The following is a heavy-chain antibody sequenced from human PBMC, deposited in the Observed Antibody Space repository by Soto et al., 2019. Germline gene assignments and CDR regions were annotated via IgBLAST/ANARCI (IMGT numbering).Heavy chain of an antibody. CDR3: ARTSGGGVHYYYSYGMDV. CDR1: GFTFSSYA. CDR2: ISYDGSNK. J-gene: IGHJ6*02. V-gene: IGHV3-30-3*01. D-gene: IGHD3-10*01. Sequence: QVQLVESGGGVVQPGRSLRLSCAASGFTFSSYAMHWVRQAPGKGLEWVAVISYDGSNKYYADSVKGRFTISRDNSKNTLYLQMNSLRAEDTAVYYCARTSGGGVHYYYSYGMDVWGQGTTVTVSS.